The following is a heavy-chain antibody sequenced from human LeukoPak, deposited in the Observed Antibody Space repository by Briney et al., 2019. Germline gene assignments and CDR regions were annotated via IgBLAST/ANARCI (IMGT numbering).Heavy chain of an antibody. J-gene: IGHJ3*02. CDR1: GFTFSSYA. CDR2: ISGSGGST. CDR3: AKDRLMHYYDSSGHDAFDI. D-gene: IGHD3-22*01. Sequence: PGGSLRLSCAASGFTFSSYAMSWVRQAPGKGLEWVSAISGSGGSTYYADSVKGRFTISRDNSKNTLYLQMNSLRAEDTAVYYCAKDRLMHYYDSSGHDAFDIWGQGTMVTVFS. V-gene: IGHV3-23*01.